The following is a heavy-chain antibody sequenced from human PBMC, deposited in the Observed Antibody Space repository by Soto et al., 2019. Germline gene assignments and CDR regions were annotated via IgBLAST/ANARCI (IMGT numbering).Heavy chain of an antibody. D-gene: IGHD3-22*01. CDR3: ARGGPGSGYLAIGYFDL. CDR2: ISYDGSNK. V-gene: IGHV3-30-3*01. Sequence: QVQLVESGGGVVQPGRSLRLSCAASGFTFSSYAMHWVRQAPGKGLEWVAVISYDGSNKYYADSVKGRFTISRDNSKNXXSLQMNSLRAEDTAVYYCARGGPGSGYLAIGYFDLWGRGTLVTVSS. J-gene: IGHJ2*01. CDR1: GFTFSSYA.